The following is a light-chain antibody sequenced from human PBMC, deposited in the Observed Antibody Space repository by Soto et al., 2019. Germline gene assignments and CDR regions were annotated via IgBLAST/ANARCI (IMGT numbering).Light chain of an antibody. CDR2: DVD. J-gene: IGLJ2*01. CDR3: CSYADTYVE. CDR1: SNYIGPYNY. Sequence: QSALTQPRSVSGSPGQSVAISCTGISNYIGPYNYVSWYQQHPGKAPKLIIYDVDKRPSGVPYRFSGSKSGGTASLTISGLQPDDEADYYCCSYADTYVELGGGTQLTVL. V-gene: IGLV2-11*01.